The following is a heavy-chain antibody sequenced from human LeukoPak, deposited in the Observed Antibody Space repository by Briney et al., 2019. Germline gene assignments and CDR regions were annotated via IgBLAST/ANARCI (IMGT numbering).Heavy chain of an antibody. V-gene: IGHV1-2*02. CDR1: GYTFTGYY. D-gene: IGHD5-18*01. CDR3: ARDRLLDYMVDTAMVRFGGRNWFDP. CDR2: INPNSGCT. J-gene: IGHJ5*02. Sequence: ASVKVSCKASGYTFTGYYMHWVRQAPGQGLEWMGWINPNSGCTNYAQKFQGRVTMTRDTSISTAYMELSRLRSDDTAVYYCARDRLLDYMVDTAMVRFGGRNWFDPWGQGTLVTVSS.